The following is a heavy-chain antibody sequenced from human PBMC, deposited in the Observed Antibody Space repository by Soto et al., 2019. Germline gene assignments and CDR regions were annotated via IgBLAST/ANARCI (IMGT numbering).Heavy chain of an antibody. J-gene: IGHJ4*02. CDR3: AKGNPPGYCSDGTCYRDF. V-gene: IGHV3-23*01. D-gene: IGHD2-15*01. CDR2: IRDNGRSA. CDR1: GFTFSNYA. Sequence: GGSLRLSCAASGFTFSNYAMSWVRQAPGKGLEWVSSIRDNGRSAFYADSVKGRFTNSRDNSKNTLYLQMNSLRVEDTAMYYCAKGNPPGYCSDGTCYRDFWGQGTLVTVSS.